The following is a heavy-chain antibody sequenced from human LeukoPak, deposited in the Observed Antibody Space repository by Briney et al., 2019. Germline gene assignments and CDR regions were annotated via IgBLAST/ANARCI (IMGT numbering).Heavy chain of an antibody. CDR2: IYYFGST. V-gene: IGHV4-59*12. CDR3: ARTPAIAAAGNWFDP. Sequence: SETLSLTCTVSGGSISSYHWSWIRQPPGKGLEWIGHIYYFGSTNYNPSLKSRVTMSVDTSKNQFSLKLSSVTAADTAVYYCARTPAIAAAGNWFDPWGQGTLVTVSS. CDR1: GGSISSYH. J-gene: IGHJ5*02. D-gene: IGHD6-13*01.